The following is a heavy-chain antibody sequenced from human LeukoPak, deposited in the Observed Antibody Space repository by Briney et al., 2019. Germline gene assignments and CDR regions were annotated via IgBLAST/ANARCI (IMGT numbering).Heavy chain of an antibody. Sequence: TGGSLRLFCSASGSTFSYYAMQWLREARGGGLEYVSSISSTGDNTYYADSVKGRFTISRDNAKNTMSLLMSSLRPEDTAVYYCVKGLYSCSRNWFDRWGQGTLVTVSS. CDR2: ISSTGDNT. V-gene: IGHV3-64D*09. CDR3: VKGLYSCSRNWFDR. D-gene: IGHD6-13*01. J-gene: IGHJ5*02. CDR1: GSTFSYYA.